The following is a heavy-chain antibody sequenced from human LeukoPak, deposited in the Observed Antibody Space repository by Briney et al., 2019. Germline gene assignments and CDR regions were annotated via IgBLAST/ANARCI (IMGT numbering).Heavy chain of an antibody. CDR2: INHSGST. D-gene: IGHD6-6*01. CDR3: ARGRSSSPPGPI. Sequence: SETLSLTCGVYGGSFSGYYWSWIRQPPGKGLEWIGEINHSGSTNYNPSLKSRVTISVDTSKNQFSLKLSSVTAADTAVYYCARGRSSSPPGPIWGQGTMVTVSS. CDR1: GGSFSGYY. V-gene: IGHV4-34*01. J-gene: IGHJ3*02.